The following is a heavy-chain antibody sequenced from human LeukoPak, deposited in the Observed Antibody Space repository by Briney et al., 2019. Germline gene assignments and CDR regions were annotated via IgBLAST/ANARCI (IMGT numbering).Heavy chain of an antibody. D-gene: IGHD3-22*01. V-gene: IGHV4-30-2*01. J-gene: IGHJ5*02. Sequence: PSETLSLTCTVSGGSISSSSYSWSWIRQPPGKGLEWIGYIYHSGSTYYNPSLKSRVTISVDRSKNQFSLKLSSVTAADTAVYYCARDSGNYDSSGYNWFDPWGQGTLVTVSS. CDR1: GGSISSSSYS. CDR2: IYHSGST. CDR3: ARDSGNYDSSGYNWFDP.